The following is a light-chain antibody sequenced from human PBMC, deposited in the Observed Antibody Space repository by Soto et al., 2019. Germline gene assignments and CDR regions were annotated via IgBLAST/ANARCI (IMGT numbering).Light chain of an antibody. CDR2: GAS. CDR3: QHYNNWPPWT. Sequence: EIVMTQSPATLSVSPGERATLSCRASQSVSINLAWYQQKFGQAPRLLIYGASTRATGIPARFSGSGSGTEFTLTISSLQSEDFAVYYCQHYNNWPPWTFGQGTKVEVK. J-gene: IGKJ1*01. V-gene: IGKV3-15*01. CDR1: QSVSIN.